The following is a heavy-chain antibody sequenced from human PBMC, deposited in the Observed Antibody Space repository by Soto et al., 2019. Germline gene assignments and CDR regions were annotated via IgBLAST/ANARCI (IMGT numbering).Heavy chain of an antibody. Sequence: EVQLLESGGGLVQPGGSLRLSCAASGFTLRNHAVSWVRQAPGKGLKWVSSISDSGGSTYYADSVKGRFTISRDNSKNTLHLQMNSLRAEDTAVYYCAKNTGGWYWWHFDLWGRGTLVTVSS. CDR3: AKNTGGWYWWHFDL. CDR1: GFTLRNHA. CDR2: ISDSGGST. D-gene: IGHD6-19*01. J-gene: IGHJ2*01. V-gene: IGHV3-23*01.